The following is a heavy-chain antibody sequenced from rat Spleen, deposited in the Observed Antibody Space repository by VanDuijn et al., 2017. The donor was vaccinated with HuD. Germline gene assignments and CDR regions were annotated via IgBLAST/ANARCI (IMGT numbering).Heavy chain of an antibody. CDR2: ISYDGSST. CDR3: TKSPYGGYPYYVMDA. D-gene: IGHD1-11*01. J-gene: IGHJ4*01. V-gene: IGHV5-31*01. Sequence: EVQLVESGGGLVQPGRSLKLSCVASGFTFNNYWMTWIRQAPGKGMEWVASISYDGSSTYYRDSVKGRFTISRDNAKSTLYLQMDSLRSEETATYYCTKSPYGGYPYYVMDAWGQGASVTVSS. CDR1: GFTFNNYW.